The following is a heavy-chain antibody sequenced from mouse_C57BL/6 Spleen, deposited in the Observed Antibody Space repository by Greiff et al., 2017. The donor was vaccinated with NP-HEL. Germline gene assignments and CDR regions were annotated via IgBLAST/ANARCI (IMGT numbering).Heavy chain of an antibody. J-gene: IGHJ3*01. CDR2: INPNNGGT. CDR3: ASIYYGAY. CDR1: GYTFTDYY. Sequence: EVKLQQSGPELVKPGASVKISCKASGYTFTDYYMNWVKQSHGKSLEWIGDINPNNGGTSYNQKFKGKATLTVDKSSSTAYMELRSLTSEDSAVYYCASIYYGAYWGQGTLVTVSA. V-gene: IGHV1-26*01. D-gene: IGHD2-1*01.